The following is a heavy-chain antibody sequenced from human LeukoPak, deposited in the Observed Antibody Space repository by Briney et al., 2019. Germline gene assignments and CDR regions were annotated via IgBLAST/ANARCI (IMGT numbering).Heavy chain of an antibody. Sequence: SVKVSCKASGGTFSSYAISWVRQAPGQGLEWMGGIIPIFGTANYAQKFQDRVTITADKSTGTAYMELSSLRSEDTAVYYCARDEGAKIAFHIWGQGTMVTVSS. D-gene: IGHD1-26*01. V-gene: IGHV1-69*06. CDR2: IIPIFGTA. CDR3: ARDEGAKIAFHI. CDR1: GGTFSSYA. J-gene: IGHJ3*02.